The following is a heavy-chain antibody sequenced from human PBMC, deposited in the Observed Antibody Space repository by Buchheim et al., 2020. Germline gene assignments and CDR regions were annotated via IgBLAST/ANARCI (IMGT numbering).Heavy chain of an antibody. CDR1: GFTFSSYS. CDR2: ISSSSSYI. CDR3: ARDLMYSSSWYGALGGYYYYYGMDV. V-gene: IGHV3-21*01. D-gene: IGHD6-13*01. Sequence: EVQLVESGGGLVKPGGSLRLSCAASGFTFSSYSMNWVRQAPGKGLEWVSSISSSSSYIYYADSVKGRFTISRDNAKNSLYLQMNSLRAEDTAVYYCARDLMYSSSWYGALGGYYYYYGMDVWGQGTT. J-gene: IGHJ6*02.